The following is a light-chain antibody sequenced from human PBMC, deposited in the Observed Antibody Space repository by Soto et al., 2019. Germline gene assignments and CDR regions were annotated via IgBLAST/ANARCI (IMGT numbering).Light chain of an antibody. V-gene: IGKV1-8*01. CDR3: QQYNNWSWT. CDR1: QGISSY. Sequence: AIRMTQSPSSLSASTGDRVTITCRASQGISSYLAWYQQKPGKAPKLLIYAASTLQSGVPSRFSGSGSGTDFTLTISCLQSEDFATYYCQQYNNWSWTFGQGTKVEIK. J-gene: IGKJ1*01. CDR2: AAS.